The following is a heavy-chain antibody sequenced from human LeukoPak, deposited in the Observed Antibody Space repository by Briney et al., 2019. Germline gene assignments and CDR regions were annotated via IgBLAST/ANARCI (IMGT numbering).Heavy chain of an antibody. CDR3: ARDYADYVGYFFFDY. V-gene: IGHV3-23*01. D-gene: IGHD4-17*01. J-gene: IGHJ4*02. CDR1: GFTFNNYA. Sequence: GGSLRLSCAAPGFTFNNYAMNWVRQAPGKGLEWVSSISGGGETTYYADSAKGRFTISRDNSQNTLYLQINSLRAEDTAVYYCARDYADYVGYFFFDYWGQGTLVTVSS. CDR2: ISGGGETT.